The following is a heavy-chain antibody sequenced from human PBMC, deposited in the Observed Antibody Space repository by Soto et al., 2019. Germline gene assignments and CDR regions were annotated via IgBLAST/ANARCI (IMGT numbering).Heavy chain of an antibody. CDR2: ISSSSSYI. Sequence: PGGSLRLSCAASGFTFSSYSMNWVRQAPGKGLEWVSSISSSSSYIYYADSVKGRFTISRDNAKNSLYLQMNSLRAEDTAVYYCARDSSSWPVKPFDYWGQGTLVTVSS. V-gene: IGHV3-21*01. CDR1: GFTFSSYS. D-gene: IGHD6-13*01. CDR3: ARDSSSWPVKPFDY. J-gene: IGHJ4*02.